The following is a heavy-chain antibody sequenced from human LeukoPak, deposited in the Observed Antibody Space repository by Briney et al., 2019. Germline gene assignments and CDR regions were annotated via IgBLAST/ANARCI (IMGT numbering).Heavy chain of an antibody. Sequence: GGSLRLSCAASGFTVSSNYMIWVRQAPGKGPEWVSSISSISTYRHYADAVKGRLTISRDNTKNSLYLQMDSLRVEDTAVYYCARTHIPQYDFWTASIWGQGTLVAVSS. CDR3: ARTHIPQYDFWTASI. CDR1: GFTVSSNY. J-gene: IGHJ4*02. V-gene: IGHV3-21*01. CDR2: ISSISTYR. D-gene: IGHD3-3*01.